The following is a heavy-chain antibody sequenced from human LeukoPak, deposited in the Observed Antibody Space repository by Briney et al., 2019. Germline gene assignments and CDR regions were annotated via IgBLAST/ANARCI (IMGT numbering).Heavy chain of an antibody. J-gene: IGHJ6*02. D-gene: IGHD1-26*01. Sequence: GGSLRLSCVVSGFTFSSYSMNWVRQAPGKGLEWVSGITASGGSTYYTDSVKGRFTISRDNSKNTLFMQMNSLRDEDTALYYCAKYVGQSGSNYDGLDVWGQGTAVTVSS. CDR1: GFTFSSYS. CDR3: AKYVGQSGSNYDGLDV. V-gene: IGHV3-23*01. CDR2: ITASGGST.